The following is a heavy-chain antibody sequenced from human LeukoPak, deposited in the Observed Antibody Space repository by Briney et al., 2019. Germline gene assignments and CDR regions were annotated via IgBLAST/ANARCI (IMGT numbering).Heavy chain of an antibody. J-gene: IGHJ4*02. Sequence: GGSLRLSCAASGFTFDDYGMSGVRQAPGKGLEWVPGINWNRGSTGYTESVKRRFTISRDNDKNSLYLQMNSLRAEDTALYYCARDRDYGDNSLVYWGQGTLVTVSS. D-gene: IGHD4-17*01. CDR1: GFTFDDYG. CDR3: ARDRDYGDNSLVY. V-gene: IGHV3-20*04. CDR2: INWNRGST.